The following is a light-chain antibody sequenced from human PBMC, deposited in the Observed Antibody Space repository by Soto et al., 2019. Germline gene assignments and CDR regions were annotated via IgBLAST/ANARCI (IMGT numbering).Light chain of an antibody. CDR1: QSVSSY. Sequence: EIVLTQSPATLSLSPVERATLSCRASQSVSSYLAWYQQKPGQAPRLLIYDASNRATGIPARFSGSGSGTDFTLTISSLEPEDFAVYYCQKRTNWPLTFGGGTKVEIK. CDR2: DAS. CDR3: QKRTNWPLT. J-gene: IGKJ4*01. V-gene: IGKV3-11*01.